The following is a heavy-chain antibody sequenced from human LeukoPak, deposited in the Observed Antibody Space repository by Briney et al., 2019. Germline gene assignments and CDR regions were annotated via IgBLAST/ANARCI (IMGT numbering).Heavy chain of an antibody. D-gene: IGHD6-19*01. V-gene: IGHV3-74*01. CDR2: INNDGSTT. J-gene: IGHJ4*02. CDR1: GFPFRGYW. Sequence: GESLRLSCAASGFPFRGYWMHWVRQAPGKGLVWVSRINNDGSTTNYADSVKGRFTISRDNAKNTLYLQMNSLSAEDTAVYYCVVTYSNGCPLWGQGSLVTVSS. CDR3: VVTYSNGCPL.